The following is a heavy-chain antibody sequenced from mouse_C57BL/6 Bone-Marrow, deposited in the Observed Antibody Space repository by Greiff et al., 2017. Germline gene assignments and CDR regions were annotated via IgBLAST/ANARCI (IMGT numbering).Heavy chain of an antibody. Sequence: VQLQEPGPELVKPGASVKISCKASGYAFSSSWMNWVKQRPGKGLEWIGRIYPGDGDTNYNGKFKGKATLTADKSSSTAYMQLSSLTSEDSAVYFCARLYFDVWGTGTTVTVSS. CDR3: ARLYFDV. CDR2: IYPGDGDT. J-gene: IGHJ1*03. V-gene: IGHV1-82*01. CDR1: GYAFSSSW.